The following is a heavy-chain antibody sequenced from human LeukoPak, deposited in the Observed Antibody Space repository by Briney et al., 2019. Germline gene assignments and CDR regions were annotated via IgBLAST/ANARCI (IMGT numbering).Heavy chain of an antibody. CDR2: IYTSGST. V-gene: IGHV4-4*07. CDR1: GGSISSYY. CDR3: ARVGSWRAYNWFDP. Sequence: SETLSLTCTVSGGSISSYYWSWIRQPAGKGLEWIGRIYTSGSTNYNPSLKSRVTMSVDTSKNQFSLKLSSVTAADTAVYYCARVGSWRAYNWFDPWGQGTLVTVSS. J-gene: IGHJ5*02. D-gene: IGHD6-13*01.